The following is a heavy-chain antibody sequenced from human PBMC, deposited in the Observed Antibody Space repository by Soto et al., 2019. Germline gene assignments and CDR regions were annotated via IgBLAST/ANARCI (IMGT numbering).Heavy chain of an antibody. V-gene: IGHV4-59*08. CDR3: ARRPPYRGYLDY. CDR1: GGSISSYY. D-gene: IGHD5-12*01. J-gene: IGHJ4*01. Sequence: PSESLSLTCTVSGGSISSYYWSWIRQPPGKGLEWIGYIYYSGSTNYNPSLKSRVTISVDTSKNQFSLKLSSVTAADTAVYYCARRPPYRGYLDYWGHGTLVTGSS. CDR2: IYYSGST.